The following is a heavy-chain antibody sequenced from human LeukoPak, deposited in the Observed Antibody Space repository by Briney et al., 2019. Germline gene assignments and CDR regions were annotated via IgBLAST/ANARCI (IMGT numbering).Heavy chain of an antibody. CDR3: ARQSRGIAVAGLDY. CDR2: IYYNGST. V-gene: IGHV4-59*08. D-gene: IGHD6-19*01. CDR1: VGSISSYY. Sequence: SETLSLTCIVSVGSISSYYWSWIRQPPGKGLEWIGYIYYNGSTNYNPSLKSRVTISVDTSKNQFSLKLNSVTAADTAVYYCARQSRGIAVAGLDYWGQGILVTVSS. J-gene: IGHJ4*02.